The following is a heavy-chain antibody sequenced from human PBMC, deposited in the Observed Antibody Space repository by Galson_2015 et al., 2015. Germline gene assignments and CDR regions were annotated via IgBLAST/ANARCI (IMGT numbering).Heavy chain of an antibody. J-gene: IGHJ4*02. CDR1: GGSISSFY. V-gene: IGHV4-59*12. Sequence: SETLSLTCTVSGGSISSFYWSWIRQPPGKGLEWIGEMYHSGNTNYNPSLKSRVTISVDRSKNQFSLRLTSVTAADTAVYYCASRSSTLVHFNYWGQGTLVTVFS. D-gene: IGHD6-13*01. CDR3: ASRSSTLVHFNY. CDR2: MYHSGNT.